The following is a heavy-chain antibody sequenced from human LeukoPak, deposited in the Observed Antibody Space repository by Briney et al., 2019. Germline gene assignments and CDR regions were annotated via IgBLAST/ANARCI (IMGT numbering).Heavy chain of an antibody. D-gene: IGHD3-10*01. CDR3: ARKGASKVRGVIMDAFDM. J-gene: IGHJ3*02. CDR2: INQEGSEK. V-gene: IGHV3-7*05. CDR1: GFDFSNSW. Sequence: GGSLRLSCAASGFDFSNSWMNWVRQGPGKGLEWVANINQEGSEKYYVESVKGRFTISRDNAKNLMYLQVNSLSAEDTAVYYCARKGASKVRGVIMDAFDMWGQGTMVTVSS.